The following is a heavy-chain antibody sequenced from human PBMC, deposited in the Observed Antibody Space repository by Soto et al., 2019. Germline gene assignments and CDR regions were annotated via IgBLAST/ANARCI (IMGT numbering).Heavy chain of an antibody. J-gene: IGHJ3*02. V-gene: IGHV3-23*01. D-gene: IGHD3-10*01. CDR2: ISGSGGST. CDR3: AKYLSLGSLLWFGELFSPRHGRESDAFDI. Sequence: GGSLRLSCAASGFTFSSYAMSWVRQAPGKGLEWVSAISGSGGSTYYADSVKGRFTISRENSKNTLYLQMNSLRAEDTAVYYCAKYLSLGSLLWFGELFSPRHGRESDAFDIWGQGTMVTVSS. CDR1: GFTFSSYA.